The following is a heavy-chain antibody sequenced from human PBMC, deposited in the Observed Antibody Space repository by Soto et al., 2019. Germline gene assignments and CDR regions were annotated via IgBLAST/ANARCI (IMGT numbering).Heavy chain of an antibody. V-gene: IGHV1-18*01. Sequence: ASVKVSCKASGYTFPNYGISWVRQAPGQGFEWMGWISPYKGNANCAQKLQGRVTMTTDTSTSTAYMELRSLRSDDTAIYYCARGLDGSGSYYTDYWGQGTLVTVSS. CDR1: GYTFPNYG. D-gene: IGHD3-10*01. J-gene: IGHJ4*02. CDR2: ISPYKGNA. CDR3: ARGLDGSGSYYTDY.